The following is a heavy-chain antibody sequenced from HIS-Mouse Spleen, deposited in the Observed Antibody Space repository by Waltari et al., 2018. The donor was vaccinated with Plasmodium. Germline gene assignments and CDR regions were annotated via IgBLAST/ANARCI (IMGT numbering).Heavy chain of an antibody. V-gene: IGHV3-30-3*01. CDR3: ARVSTGAYFDY. D-gene: IGHD7-27*01. CDR1: GFTFGSYA. CDR2: ISYDGSNK. Sequence: QVQLVESGGGVVQPGRSLSLSCAASGFTFGSYAMHWVRQAPGKGLEWVAVISYDGSNKYYADSVKGRFTISRDNSKNTLYLQMNSLRAEDTAVYYCARVSTGAYFDYWGQGTLVTVSS. J-gene: IGHJ4*02.